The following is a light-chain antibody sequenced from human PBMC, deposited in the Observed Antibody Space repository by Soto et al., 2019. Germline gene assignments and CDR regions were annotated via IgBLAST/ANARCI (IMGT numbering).Light chain of an antibody. CDR3: QQYNSYPWT. CDR1: QSISSW. Sequence: DIQMTQSPSTLSASVGDRVTITCRASQSISSWLAWYQQKPGKAPKLLIYDASSLESGVPSRFSGSGSGTEFTLTISSLRPDDFATYYCQQYNSYPWTFGQGTRWIS. V-gene: IGKV1-5*01. J-gene: IGKJ1*01. CDR2: DAS.